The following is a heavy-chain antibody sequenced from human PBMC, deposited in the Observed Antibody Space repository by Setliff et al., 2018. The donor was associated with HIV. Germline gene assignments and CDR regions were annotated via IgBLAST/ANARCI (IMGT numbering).Heavy chain of an antibody. D-gene: IGHD1-26*01. CDR3: ARQWAERVMDV. J-gene: IGHJ6*03. Sequence: SETLSLTCSVSGGSISGNAWSWIRQPPGKGLEWIGYIYHSGSTNYNPSLKSRAAISVDRSKRHFFLKLRSVTAADTAVYYCARQWAERVMDVWGNGTTVTVSS. V-gene: IGHV4-59*08. CDR1: GGSISGNA. CDR2: IYHSGST.